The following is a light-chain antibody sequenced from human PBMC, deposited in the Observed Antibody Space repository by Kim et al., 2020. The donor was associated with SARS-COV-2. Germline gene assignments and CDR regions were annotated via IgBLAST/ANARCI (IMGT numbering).Light chain of an antibody. Sequence: VSPGQTASITCSGGKLGDKYACWYQQKPGQSPVLVIYQDSKRPSGIPELFSGSNSGNTATLTISGTQAMDEADYYCQAWDSSHVVFGGGTQLTVL. V-gene: IGLV3-1*01. CDR2: QDS. J-gene: IGLJ2*01. CDR3: QAWDSSHVV. CDR1: KLGDKY.